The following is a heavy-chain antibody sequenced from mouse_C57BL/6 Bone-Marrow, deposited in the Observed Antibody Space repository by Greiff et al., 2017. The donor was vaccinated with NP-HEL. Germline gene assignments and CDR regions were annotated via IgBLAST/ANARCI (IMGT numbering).Heavy chain of an antibody. CDR3: ARDGYYWGYAMDY. D-gene: IGHD2-3*01. Sequence: QVQLQQSGAELARPGASVKLSCKASGYTFTSYGISWVKQRTGQGLEWIGEIYPRSGNTYYNEKFKGKATLTADRSSSTAYMELRSLTSEDSAVYFCARDGYYWGYAMDYWGQGTSVTVSS. V-gene: IGHV1-81*01. CDR2: IYPRSGNT. J-gene: IGHJ4*01. CDR1: GYTFTSYG.